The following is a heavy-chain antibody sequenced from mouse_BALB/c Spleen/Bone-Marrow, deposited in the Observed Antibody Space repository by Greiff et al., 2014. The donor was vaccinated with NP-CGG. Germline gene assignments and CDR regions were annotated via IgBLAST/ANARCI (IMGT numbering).Heavy chain of an antibody. Sequence: VKLQESGAEFVMPGASVKMSCKASGYTFTDKWMHWVKQRPGQGLEWIGAIDTSDSYINYNQKFKGKASLTVDASSSTAYMHLSSLTSDDSAVYYCARGGHDFSLDYWGQGISVIVSS. CDR2: IDTSDSYI. CDR3: ARGGHDFSLDY. D-gene: IGHD2-4*01. V-gene: IGHV1-69*01. J-gene: IGHJ4*01. CDR1: GYTFTDKW.